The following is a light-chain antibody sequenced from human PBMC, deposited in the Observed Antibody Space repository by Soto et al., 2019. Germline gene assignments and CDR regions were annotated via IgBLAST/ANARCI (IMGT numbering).Light chain of an antibody. Sequence: DIQMTQSPSTLSGSVGDRVTITCRASQTISSWLAWYQQKPGKAPKLLIYKASTLKSGVPSRFSGSGSGTEFTFTITSLQPEDIATYYCHQYDTVPYDFGPGTKVDL. CDR2: KAS. V-gene: IGKV1-5*03. CDR1: QTISSW. CDR3: HQYDTVPYD. J-gene: IGKJ3*01.